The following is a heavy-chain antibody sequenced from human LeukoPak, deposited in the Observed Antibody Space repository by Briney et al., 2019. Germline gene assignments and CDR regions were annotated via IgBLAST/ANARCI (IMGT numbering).Heavy chain of an antibody. D-gene: IGHD2-15*01. CDR3: AALVAPY. CDR1: GFTFNGYW. Sequence: GGSLRLSCTTSGFTFNGYWMNWVRQAPGKGLEWVANIKEDGSEKNYVDSVKGRFTISRDNAQNSLYLQVNSLRADDTAVYYCAALVAPYWGQGTLVTVSS. J-gene: IGHJ4*02. V-gene: IGHV3-7*05. CDR2: IKEDGSEK.